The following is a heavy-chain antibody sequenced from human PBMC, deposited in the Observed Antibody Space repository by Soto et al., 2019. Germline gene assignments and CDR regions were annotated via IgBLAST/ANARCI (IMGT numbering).Heavy chain of an antibody. CDR1: GFSLSTNGGA. Sequence: SGPTLVNPTQTLTLTCTLSGFSLSTNGGAVGWIRQPPGKALQWLALIYWNDDKRYSPSLKSRLTITKDTSKNQVVLKMTNMDPVDTATYYCAHRTTGWYPRAGMDVWGQGTTVTVSS. V-gene: IGHV2-5*01. D-gene: IGHD6-19*01. J-gene: IGHJ6*02. CDR2: IYWNDDK. CDR3: AHRTTGWYPRAGMDV.